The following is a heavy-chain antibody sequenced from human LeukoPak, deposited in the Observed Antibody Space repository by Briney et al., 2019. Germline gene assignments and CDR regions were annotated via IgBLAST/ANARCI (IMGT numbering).Heavy chain of an antibody. Sequence: GGSLRLSCAASGFTFDDSAMHWARQAPGKGLEWVSGISWNSNIGYADSVKGRFTISRDNAKNSLYLQMNSLRAEDTALYYCAKGLNWASFDYWGQGTLVTVSS. CDR2: ISWNSNI. CDR1: GFTFDDSA. J-gene: IGHJ4*02. CDR3: AKGLNWASFDY. V-gene: IGHV3-9*01. D-gene: IGHD7-27*01.